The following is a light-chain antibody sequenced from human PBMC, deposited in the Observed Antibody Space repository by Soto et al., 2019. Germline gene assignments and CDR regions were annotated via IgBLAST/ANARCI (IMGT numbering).Light chain of an antibody. CDR3: QQSFSVPPT. CDR1: RPIGSH. Sequence: DLQMTQYPSSLSSSLGDRVTITCQARRPIGSHLNWYRQKQGKAPKLLIYSTSNLQSGVPSGFSGSGSGTNVSLTISNLKTEDFATYYCQQSFSVPPTFGQGTRLEIK. CDR2: STS. J-gene: IGKJ5*01. V-gene: IGKV1-39*01.